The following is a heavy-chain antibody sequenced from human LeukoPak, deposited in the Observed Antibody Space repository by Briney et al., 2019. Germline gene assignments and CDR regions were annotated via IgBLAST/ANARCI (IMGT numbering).Heavy chain of an antibody. CDR2: IIDSGDIT. CDR3: AKLGGQEVYNYYVGV. J-gene: IGHJ6*03. Sequence: GGSLRPSCEASGFTFSSYAMSWVRQAPGKGLEWVSGIIDSGDITHYANSVKGRFTISRDNSKNTLYLQMNSLRAEDTAVYYCAKLGGQEVYNYYVGVWGKGTTVAVSS. D-gene: IGHD3-16*01. CDR1: GFTFSSYA. V-gene: IGHV3-23*01.